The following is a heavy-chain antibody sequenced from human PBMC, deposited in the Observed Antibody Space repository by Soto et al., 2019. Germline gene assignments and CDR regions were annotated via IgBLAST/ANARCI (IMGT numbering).Heavy chain of an antibody. CDR2: ISPDATTT. Sequence: EVHLVESGGGLVQPGESLRLSCTASRFSLDTYWMHWVRQIPGQGLVWVSRISPDATTTTYADSVKGRFTVSRDTAKNTLYLQMNSLRAEDTAVYYCASEHSGYDHGEYYYLGVAVWGQGTTVTVSS. CDR1: RFSLDTYW. J-gene: IGHJ6*02. V-gene: IGHV3-74*03. D-gene: IGHD5-12*01. CDR3: ASEHSGYDHGEYYYLGVAV.